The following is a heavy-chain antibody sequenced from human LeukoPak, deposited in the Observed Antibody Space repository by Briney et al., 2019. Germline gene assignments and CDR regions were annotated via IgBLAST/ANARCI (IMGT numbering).Heavy chain of an antibody. CDR1: GGSISSHY. V-gene: IGHV4-59*11. Sequence: PSETLSLTCTVSGGSISSHYWSWIRQPPGQGLEWIGYIYYSGSTNYNPSLKSRVTISVATSKNQFSLKLTSVTAADTAVYYCARGRSFDRLGFDYWGQGTLVTVSS. CDR3: ARGRSFDRLGFDY. J-gene: IGHJ4*02. D-gene: IGHD3-9*01. CDR2: IYYSGST.